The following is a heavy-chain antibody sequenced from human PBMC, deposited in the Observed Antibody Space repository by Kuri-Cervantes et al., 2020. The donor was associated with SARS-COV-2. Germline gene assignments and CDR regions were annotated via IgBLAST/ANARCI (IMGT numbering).Heavy chain of an antibody. CDR2: ISSSSSYI. CDR1: RFTFSSYS. D-gene: IGHD5-24*01. Sequence: ETLRLTCAASRFTFSSYSMNWVRQAPGKGLEWVSSISSSSSYIYYADSVKGRFTISRDNAKNSLYLQMNSLRAEDTAVYYCVREKGGWLQGDYWGQGTLVTVSS. J-gene: IGHJ4*02. CDR3: VREKGGWLQGDY. V-gene: IGHV3-21*01.